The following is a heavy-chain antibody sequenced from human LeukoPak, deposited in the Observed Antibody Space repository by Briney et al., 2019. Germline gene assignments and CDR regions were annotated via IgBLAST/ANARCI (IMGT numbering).Heavy chain of an antibody. D-gene: IGHD6-13*01. CDR2: INYSGST. CDR1: GGSISTDD. Sequence: PSETLSLTCAVSGGSISTDDWSWSWQPPGQGLEWIGYINYSGSTNYNPSLRSRVTISVDTSKKQFSLKLTSVTAADTAVYYCASKYRSTWYYDYWGQGTLVTVSS. V-gene: IGHV4-59*01. CDR3: ASKYRSTWYYDY. J-gene: IGHJ4*02.